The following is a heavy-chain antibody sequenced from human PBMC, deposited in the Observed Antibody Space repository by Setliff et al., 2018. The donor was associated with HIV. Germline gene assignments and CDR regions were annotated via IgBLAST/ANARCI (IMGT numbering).Heavy chain of an antibody. CDR2: IRYDGSNK. CDR1: GFIFSSYG. V-gene: IGHV3-30*02. J-gene: IGHJ4*02. CDR3: ATIVESSGYHGGNYFDF. Sequence: SLRLSCAASGFIFSSYGMHWVRQAPGKGLEWVAFIRYDGSNKYYADSVKGRVTISRDNSKNTLYLQMNSLRAEDTAVYYCATIVESSGYHGGNYFDFWGRGSLVTVS. D-gene: IGHD3-22*01.